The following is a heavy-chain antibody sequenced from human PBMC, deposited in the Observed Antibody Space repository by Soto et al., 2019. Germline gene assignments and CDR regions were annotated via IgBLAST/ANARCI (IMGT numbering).Heavy chain of an antibody. Sequence: GSLRLSCAASGFTFSSYAMSWVRQAPGKGLEWVSAISGSGGSTYYADSVKGRFTISRDNSKNTLYLQMNSLRAEDTAVYYCAKDPEVWFGDFTYFDYWGQGTLVTVSS. CDR3: AKDPEVWFGDFTYFDY. CDR1: GFTFSSYA. J-gene: IGHJ4*02. V-gene: IGHV3-23*01. D-gene: IGHD3-10*01. CDR2: ISGSGGST.